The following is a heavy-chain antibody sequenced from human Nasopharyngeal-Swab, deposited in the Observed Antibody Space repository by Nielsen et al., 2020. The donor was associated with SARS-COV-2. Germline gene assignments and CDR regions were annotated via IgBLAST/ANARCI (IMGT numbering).Heavy chain of an antibody. Sequence: GGSLRLSFKGSGYSFTSNWIGWVPQMPGKGLGWMGIIYPGDSDTRYRPPFQGQVTISADKSISTAYLHWSSLKASDTAMYYCARHEGYTSSWDWGQGTLVTVSS. CDR2: IYPGDSDT. J-gene: IGHJ4*02. D-gene: IGHD6-13*01. CDR3: ARHEGYTSSWD. CDR1: GYSFTSNW. V-gene: IGHV5-51*01.